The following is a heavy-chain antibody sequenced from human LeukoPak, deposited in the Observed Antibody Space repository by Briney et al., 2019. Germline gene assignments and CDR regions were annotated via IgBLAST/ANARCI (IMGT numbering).Heavy chain of an antibody. Sequence: GGSLRLSCAASGFTFSSYAMSWVCQAPGKGLEWVSAISGSGGSTYYADSVKGRFTISRDNSKNTLYLQMNSLRAEDTAVYYCAKAFRYYDFWSGYYLLDAFDIWGQGTMVTVSS. CDR2: ISGSGGST. V-gene: IGHV3-23*01. CDR3: AKAFRYYDFWSGYYLLDAFDI. D-gene: IGHD3-3*01. J-gene: IGHJ3*02. CDR1: GFTFSSYA.